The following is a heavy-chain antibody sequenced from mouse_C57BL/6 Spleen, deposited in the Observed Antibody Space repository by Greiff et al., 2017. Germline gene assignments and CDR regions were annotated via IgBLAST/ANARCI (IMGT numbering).Heavy chain of an antibody. D-gene: IGHD2-1*01. CDR3: ARGIYYGNYAWFAY. CDR2: ISDGGSYT. CDR1: GFTFSSYA. Sequence: EVQLVESGGGLVKPGGSLKLSCAASGFTFSSYAMSWVRQTPEKRLEWVATISDGGSYTYYPDNVKGRFTISRDNAKNNLYLQMSHLKSEDTAMYYCARGIYYGNYAWFAYWGQGTLVTVSA. J-gene: IGHJ3*01. V-gene: IGHV5-4*01.